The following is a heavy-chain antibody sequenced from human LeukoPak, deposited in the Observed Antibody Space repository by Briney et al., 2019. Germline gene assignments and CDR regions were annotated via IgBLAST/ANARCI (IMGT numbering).Heavy chain of an antibody. CDR1: GFSLSTSGVG. D-gene: IGHD6-13*01. Sequence: SGPTLVKPTQTLTLTCTLSGFSLSTSGVGVGWIRQPPGKALEWLALIYWNADKRYNPSLKSRLTITEDTPKNQVVLTMSNVDPVDTATYYCARQGYSSSFDYWGQGSLVTVSS. J-gene: IGHJ4*02. V-gene: IGHV2-5*01. CDR2: IYWNADK. CDR3: ARQGYSSSFDY.